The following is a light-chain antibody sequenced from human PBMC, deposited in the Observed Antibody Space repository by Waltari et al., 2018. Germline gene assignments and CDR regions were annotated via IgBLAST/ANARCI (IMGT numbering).Light chain of an antibody. J-gene: IGKJ3*01. Sequence: DIQLTQSPSSLSASVGDRVTATCRASQGISNFLNWYQQKTGKSPKLLIYTASTLQSGVPSRFSGDGSGTEFTLTISSLQPEDFATYYCQQSYSFPETFGPGTKVDV. CDR1: QGISNF. CDR2: TAS. CDR3: QQSYSFPET. V-gene: IGKV1-39*01.